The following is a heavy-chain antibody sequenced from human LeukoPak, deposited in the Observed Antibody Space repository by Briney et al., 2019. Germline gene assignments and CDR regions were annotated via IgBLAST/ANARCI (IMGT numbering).Heavy chain of an antibody. CDR1: GYSISSGYY. CDR2: IYHSGST. D-gene: IGHD3-10*01. CDR3: ARDSSYGSGSYFYNWFDP. V-gene: IGHV4-38-2*02. J-gene: IGHJ5*02. Sequence: TSETLSLTCAVSGYSISSGYYWGWIRQPPGKGLEWIGSIYHSGSTYYNPSLKSRVTISVDTSKNQFSLKLSSVTAAGTGVYYCARDSSYGSGSYFYNWFDPWGQGTLVTVSS.